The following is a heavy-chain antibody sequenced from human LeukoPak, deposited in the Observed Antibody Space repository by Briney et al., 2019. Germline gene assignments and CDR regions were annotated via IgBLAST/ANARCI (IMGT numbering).Heavy chain of an antibody. D-gene: IGHD4-17*01. J-gene: IGHJ4*02. CDR1: GFTFSSYW. V-gene: IGHV3-74*01. CDR2: INSDGSSI. CDR3: ARPDYDDQQFDH. Sequence: GGSLKLSCEVSGFTFSSYWMHWVRQAPGKGLVWVSRINSDGSSIGYADSVKGRFTISRDNAKNTLYLQMNSLRAEDTAVYYCARPDYDDQQFDHWGQGALVTVSS.